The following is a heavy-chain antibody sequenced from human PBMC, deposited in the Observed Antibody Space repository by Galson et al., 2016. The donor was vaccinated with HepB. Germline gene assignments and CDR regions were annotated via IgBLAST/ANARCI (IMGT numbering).Heavy chain of an antibody. V-gene: IGHV1-18*04. D-gene: IGHD7-27*01. CDR1: GYTFTNYY. J-gene: IGHJ4*02. CDR2: ISPYNGDT. CDR3: ARVGPLGSYDY. Sequence: SVKVSCKASGYTFTNYYMHWVRQAPGQGLEWMGWISPYNGDTNFAQKFQGRVTMTTDTSTSTVYLELRSLRYDNTAVYFRARVGPLGSYDYWGQGTLVTVSS.